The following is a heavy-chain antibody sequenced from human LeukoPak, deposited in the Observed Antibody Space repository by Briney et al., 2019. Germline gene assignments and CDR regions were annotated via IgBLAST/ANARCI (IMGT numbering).Heavy chain of an antibody. V-gene: IGHV3-48*04. CDR1: GFTFSSYS. J-gene: IGHJ4*02. CDR2: ISSSSSTI. Sequence: AGGSLRLSCAASGFTFSSYSMNWVRQAPGKGLEWVSYISSSSSTIYYADSVKGRFTISRDNAKNSLYLQMNSLRAEDTAVYYCARDRITIFGVVMTFDYWGQGTLVTVSS. D-gene: IGHD3-3*01. CDR3: ARDRITIFGVVMTFDY.